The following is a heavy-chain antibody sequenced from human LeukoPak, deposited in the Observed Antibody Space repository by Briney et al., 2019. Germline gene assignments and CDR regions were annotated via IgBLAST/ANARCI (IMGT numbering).Heavy chain of an antibody. D-gene: IGHD5-24*01. CDR3: ARDLGDGYNRNYYYYYMDV. CDR2: ISYDGSNK. CDR1: GFTFSSYA. Sequence: PGRSLRLSCAASGFTFSSYAMHWVRQAPGKGLEWVAVISYDGSNKYYADSVKGRFTISRDNSKNTLYLQMNSLRAEDTAVYYCARDLGDGYNRNYYYYYMDVWGKGTTVTVSS. J-gene: IGHJ6*03. V-gene: IGHV3-30*04.